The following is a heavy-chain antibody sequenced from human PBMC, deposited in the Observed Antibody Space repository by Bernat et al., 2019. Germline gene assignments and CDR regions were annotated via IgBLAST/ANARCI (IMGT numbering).Heavy chain of an antibody. Sequence: QLQLQESGPGLVKPSETLSLTCTVSGGSISSSSYYWGWIRQPPGKGLEWIGSIYYSGSTNYNPSLKSRVTISVDTSKNQFSLKLSSVTAADTAVYYCARGDHGTITGTTGFDPWGQGTLVTVSS. CDR3: ARGDHGTITGTTGFDP. CDR2: IYYSGST. J-gene: IGHJ5*02. D-gene: IGHD1-20*01. V-gene: IGHV4-39*07. CDR1: GGSISSSSYY.